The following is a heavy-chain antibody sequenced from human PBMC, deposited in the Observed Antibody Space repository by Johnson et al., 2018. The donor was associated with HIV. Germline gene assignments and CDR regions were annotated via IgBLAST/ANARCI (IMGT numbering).Heavy chain of an antibody. CDR2: IYSGGST. CDR1: GFTVSSNY. Sequence: EVQLVESGGGLIQPGVSLRLSCAASGFTVSSNYMNWVRQAPGKGLEWVSVIYSGGSTYYADSVKGRFTISRDTSKNTLYFQMNGLRAEDTAVYYCAKQNRGAFDIWGQGTMVTVSS. D-gene: IGHD1/OR15-1a*01. CDR3: AKQNRGAFDI. J-gene: IGHJ3*02. V-gene: IGHV3-53*01.